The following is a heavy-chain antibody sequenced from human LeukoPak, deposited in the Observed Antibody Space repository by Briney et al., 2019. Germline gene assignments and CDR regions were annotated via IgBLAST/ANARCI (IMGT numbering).Heavy chain of an antibody. V-gene: IGHV1-69*13. CDR2: IIPIFGTA. Sequence: SVKVSCKASGGTFSSYAISWVRQAPGQGLEWMGGIIPIFGTANYAQKFQGRVTITADESTSTAYMELSSLRSEDTALYYCARDGGYSSSSSASFDYWGQGTLVTVSS. CDR1: GGTFSSYA. D-gene: IGHD6-13*01. CDR3: ARDGGYSSSSSASFDY. J-gene: IGHJ4*02.